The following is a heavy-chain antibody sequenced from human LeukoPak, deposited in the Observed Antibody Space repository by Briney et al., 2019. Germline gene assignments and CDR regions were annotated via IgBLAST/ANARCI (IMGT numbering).Heavy chain of an antibody. V-gene: IGHV4-59*01. J-gene: IGHJ4*02. D-gene: IGHD2-15*01. Sequence: SETLSLTCTVSGGSISSYYWSWIRQPPGKGLEWIGYIYYRGSTNYNPSLKSRVTISVDTSKNQFSLKLSSVTAADTAVYYCAREKSPDYCSGGSCYFDYWGQGTLVTVSS. CDR2: IYYRGST. CDR1: GGSISSYY. CDR3: AREKSPDYCSGGSCYFDY.